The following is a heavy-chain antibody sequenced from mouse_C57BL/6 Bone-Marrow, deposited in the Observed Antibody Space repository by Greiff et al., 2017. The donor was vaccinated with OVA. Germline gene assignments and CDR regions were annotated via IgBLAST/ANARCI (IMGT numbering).Heavy chain of an antibody. CDR1: GYTFTSYW. J-gene: IGHJ2*01. D-gene: IGHD1-1*01. CDR2: IYPGSGST. CDR3: AKTIYYYGSSYDYFDY. V-gene: IGHV1-55*01. Sequence: VQLQQPGAELVKPGASVKMSCKASGYTFTSYWITWVKQRPGQGLEWIGDIYPGSGSTNYNEKFKSKATLTVDTSSSTAYMQLSSLTSEDSAVYYCAKTIYYYGSSYDYFDYWGQGTTLTVSS.